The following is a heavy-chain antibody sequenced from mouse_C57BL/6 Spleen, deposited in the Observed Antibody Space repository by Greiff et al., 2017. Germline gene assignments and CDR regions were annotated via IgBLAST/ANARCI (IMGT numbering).Heavy chain of an antibody. D-gene: IGHD2-3*01. J-gene: IGHJ1*03. CDR3: ARPYDGYNSWYFDV. CDR2: ISSGSSTI. Sequence: EVMLVESGGGLVKPGGSLKLSCAASGFTFSDYGMHWVRQAPEKGLEWVAYISSGSSTIYYADTVKGRFTISRDNAKNTLFLQMTSLRSEDTAMYYCARPYDGYNSWYFDVWGTGTTVTVSS. CDR1: GFTFSDYG. V-gene: IGHV5-17*01.